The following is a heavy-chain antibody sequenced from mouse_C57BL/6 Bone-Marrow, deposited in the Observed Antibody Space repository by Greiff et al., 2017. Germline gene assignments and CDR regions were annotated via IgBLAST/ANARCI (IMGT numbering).Heavy chain of an antibody. CDR3: ASLYYRPDWYFDV. CDR2: IYPRSGNT. CDR1: GYTFTSYG. J-gene: IGHJ1*03. V-gene: IGHV1-81*01. Sequence: VQRVEPGAELARPGASVKLSCKASGYTFTSYGISWVKQRTGQGLEWIGDIYPRSGNTYYNEKFKGKATLTADKSSSTAYMELRSLNSEDSAVYFCASLYYRPDWYFDVWGTGTTVTVSS. D-gene: IGHD2-12*01.